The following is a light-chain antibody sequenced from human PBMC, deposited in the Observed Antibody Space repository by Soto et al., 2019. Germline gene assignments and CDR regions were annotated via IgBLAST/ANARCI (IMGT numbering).Light chain of an antibody. CDR2: DVF. CDR1: SRDIGGYDF. J-gene: IGLJ2*01. V-gene: IGLV2-8*01. Sequence: QSALTQPPSASGSPGQSVTISCTGTSRDIGGYDFVSWYQQHPVKAPKLMIYDVFKRPSGVPDRFSGSKSGNTASLTVSGLQADDEADYYCSSYGGSNNLLFGGGTQLTVL. CDR3: SSYGGSNNLL.